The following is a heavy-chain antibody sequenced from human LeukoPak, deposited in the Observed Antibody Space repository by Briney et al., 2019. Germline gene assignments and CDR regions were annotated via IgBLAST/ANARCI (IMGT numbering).Heavy chain of an antibody. J-gene: IGHJ2*01. CDR3: ARQTTVRPSSWYFDL. CDR1: GGSISSSSYY. D-gene: IGHD4-17*01. V-gene: IGHV4-39*01. Sequence: SETLSLTCTVSGGSISSSSYYWGWIRQPPGKGLEWIGSIYYSGSTYHNPSLKSRVTISVDTSKNQFSLKLSSVTAADTAVYYCARQTTVRPSSWYFDLWGRGTLVTVSS. CDR2: IYYSGST.